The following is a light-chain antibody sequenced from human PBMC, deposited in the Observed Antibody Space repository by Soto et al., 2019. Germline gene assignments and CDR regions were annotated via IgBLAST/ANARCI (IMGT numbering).Light chain of an antibody. V-gene: IGKV3-20*01. J-gene: IGKJ2*01. CDR1: QSVSSY. CDR3: QQYDSSLPRYT. CDR2: ATS. Sequence: PGERASVYCRALQSVSSYLAWYQQKPDQSPRLLIYATSTRAAGIPDRFSCSGSGTDFTLTLSRLEPDAVAVYYCQQYDSSLPRYTFGQGTKVDIK.